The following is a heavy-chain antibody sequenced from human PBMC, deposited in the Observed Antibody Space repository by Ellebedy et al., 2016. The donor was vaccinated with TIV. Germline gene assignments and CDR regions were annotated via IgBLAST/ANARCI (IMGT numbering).Heavy chain of an antibody. CDR1: GYTFTSYD. CDR3: ARVPPTAHVVVTAIPGTFDY. Sequence: ASVKVSCXASGYTFTSYDINWVRQATGQGLEWVGWLNPNSGGTNYAQKFQGRVTMTRDTSISTAYMELSRLRSDDTAVYYCARVPPTAHVVVTAIPGTFDYWGQGTLVTVSS. J-gene: IGHJ4*02. CDR2: LNPNSGGT. V-gene: IGHV1-2*02. D-gene: IGHD2-21*02.